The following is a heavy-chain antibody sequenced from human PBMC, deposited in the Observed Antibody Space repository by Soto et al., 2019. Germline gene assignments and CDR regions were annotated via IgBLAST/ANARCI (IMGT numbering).Heavy chain of an antibody. D-gene: IGHD1-26*01. CDR3: ARAVGSNNAFNI. CDR2: INTDGSST. J-gene: IGHJ3*02. V-gene: IGHV3-74*01. CDR1: GFTFSSSW. Sequence: PVGSLRLSCAASGFTFSSSWMSWVRQAPGKGLVWVSRINTDGSSTSYADSVKGRFTISRDNAKNTLWLQMNSLRADDTAVYYCARAVGSNNAFNIWGQGTMVTVSS.